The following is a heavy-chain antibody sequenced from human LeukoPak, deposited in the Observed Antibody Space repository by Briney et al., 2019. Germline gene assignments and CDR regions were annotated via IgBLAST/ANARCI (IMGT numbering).Heavy chain of an antibody. J-gene: IGHJ4*02. CDR2: ISGSGGST. V-gene: IGHV3-23*01. Sequence: GGSLRLSCAASGFTFSSYAMSWVRQAPGKGLEWVSAISGSGGSTYYADSAKGRFTISRDNSKNTLYLQMNSLRAEDTAVYYCAKHTIVGATTGYFDYWGQGTLVTVSS. D-gene: IGHD1-26*01. CDR1: GFTFSSYA. CDR3: AKHTIVGATTGYFDY.